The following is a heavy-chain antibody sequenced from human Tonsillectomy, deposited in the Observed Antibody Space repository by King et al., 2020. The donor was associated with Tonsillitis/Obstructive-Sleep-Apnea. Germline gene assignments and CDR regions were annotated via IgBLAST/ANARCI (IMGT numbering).Heavy chain of an antibody. Sequence: VQLVESGGGLVKPGGSLRLSCAASGFTFSSYSMNWVRQAPGKGLEWVSSISSSSSYIYYADSVKGRFTISRDNAKNSLYLQMNSLRAEDTAVYYCARDKGGSYYYGSGSYDYWGQGTRVTVSS. D-gene: IGHD3-10*01. CDR1: GFTFSSYS. CDR2: ISSSSSYI. V-gene: IGHV3-21*01. CDR3: ARDKGGSYYYGSGSYDY. J-gene: IGHJ4*02.